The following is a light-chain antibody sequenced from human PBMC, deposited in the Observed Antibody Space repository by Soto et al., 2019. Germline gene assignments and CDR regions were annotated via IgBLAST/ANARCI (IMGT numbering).Light chain of an antibody. J-gene: IGKJ1*01. CDR3: LCYITYPWT. CDR1: QDINKF. Sequence: IQLTQSPSSLSASVGDRVTVTCRASQDINKFLAWFQQKPGKAPNLLIFSASTLQSAVPSRFSGGGSGTDFTLTIDSLQPEDFATYYCLCYITYPWTFGQGTKVEIK. V-gene: IGKV1-16*01. CDR2: SAS.